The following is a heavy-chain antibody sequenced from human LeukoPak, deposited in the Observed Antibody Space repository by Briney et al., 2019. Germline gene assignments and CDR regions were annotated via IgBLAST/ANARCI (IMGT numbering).Heavy chain of an antibody. Sequence: PSETLSLTCAVSGYSIRSGYYWGRIRQPPGKGLEWIGSIYHSGSTYYNPSLKSRVTISVDTSKNQFSMKLSSVTAADTATYYCAGWSGELLSLFAYWGQGTLVTVYS. D-gene: IGHD3-10*01. CDR3: AGWSGELLSLFAY. V-gene: IGHV4-38-2*01. CDR2: IYHSGST. CDR1: GYSIRSGYY. J-gene: IGHJ4*02.